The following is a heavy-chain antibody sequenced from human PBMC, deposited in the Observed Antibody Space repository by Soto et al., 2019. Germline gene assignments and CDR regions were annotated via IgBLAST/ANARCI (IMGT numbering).Heavy chain of an antibody. CDR1: GFTFRDYG. J-gene: IGHJ4*02. CDR3: AKDWVGGSNKYYFEY. D-gene: IGHD1-26*01. V-gene: IGHV3-30*18. Sequence: GSLRLSCVASGFTFRDYGTHWVRQAPGKGLEWVAGISHHGLKEHYADSVKGRFTISRDNSKKTVYLQLNSLRGDDTAVYYCAKDWVGGSNKYYFEYWGQGTLVTVSS. CDR2: ISHHGLKE.